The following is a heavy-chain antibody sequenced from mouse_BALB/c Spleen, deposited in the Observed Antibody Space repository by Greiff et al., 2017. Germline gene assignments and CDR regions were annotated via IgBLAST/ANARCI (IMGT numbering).Heavy chain of an antibody. J-gene: IGHJ3*01. CDR3: ARMRGYDGYAWFAY. CDR1: GFTFSSYG. V-gene: IGHV5-6*01. CDR2: ISSGGSYT. D-gene: IGHD2-3*01. Sequence: EVKLMESGGDLVKPGGSLKLSCAASGFTFSSYGMSWVRQTPDKRLEWVATISSGGSYTYYPDSVKGRFTISRDNAKNNLYLQMSSLKSEDTAMYYCARMRGYDGYAWFAYWGQGTLVTVSA.